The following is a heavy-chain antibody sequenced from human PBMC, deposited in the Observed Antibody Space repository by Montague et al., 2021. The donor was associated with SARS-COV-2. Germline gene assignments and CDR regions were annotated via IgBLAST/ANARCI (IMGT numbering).Heavy chain of an antibody. V-gene: IGHV4-61*09. CDR3: ARDWWGTGGILSG. D-gene: IGHD2-8*02. J-gene: IGHJ4*02. CDR1: GDSITSDSYC. Sequence: TLSLTCTVSGDSITSDSYCWSWIRQPAGKGLEWIGHIHPSGSTNYNPSLRSRVTLSVDTSKKRFSLRLSSVSAADTAMYYCARDWWGTGGILSGWGQGTLVTVSS. CDR2: IHPSGST.